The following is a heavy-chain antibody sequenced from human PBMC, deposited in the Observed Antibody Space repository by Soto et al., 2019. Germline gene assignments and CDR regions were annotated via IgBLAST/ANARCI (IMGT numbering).Heavy chain of an antibody. CDR1: GDSVSSNSAA. CDR3: ARDLGPIVGATSSYYGMDV. Sequence: PSQTLSLTCAISGDSVSSNSAAWNWIRQSPSRGLEWLGRTYYRSKWYNDYAVSVKSRITINPDTSKNQFSLQLNSVTPEDTAVYYCARDLGPIVGATSSYYGMDVLGQLTTVTVSS. J-gene: IGHJ6*02. D-gene: IGHD1-26*01. V-gene: IGHV6-1*01. CDR2: TYYRSKWYN.